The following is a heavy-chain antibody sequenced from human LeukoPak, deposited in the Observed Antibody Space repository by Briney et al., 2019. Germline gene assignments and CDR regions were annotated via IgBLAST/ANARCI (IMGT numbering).Heavy chain of an antibody. CDR2: ISYDGSNK. CDR1: GFTFSSYA. Sequence: GGSLRLSCAASGFTFSSYAMHWVRQAPGKGLEWVAVISYDGSNKYYADSVKGRFTISRDNSKSTLYLQMNSLRAEDTAVYYCARDPHYSSSRIFDYWGQGTLVTVSS. CDR3: ARDPHYSSSRIFDY. V-gene: IGHV3-30-3*01. J-gene: IGHJ4*02. D-gene: IGHD6-6*01.